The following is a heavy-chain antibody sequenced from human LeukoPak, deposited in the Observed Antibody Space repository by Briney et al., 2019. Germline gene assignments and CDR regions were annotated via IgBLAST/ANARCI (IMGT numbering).Heavy chain of an antibody. D-gene: IGHD4-23*01. CDR1: GYTFTSYA. V-gene: IGHV1-3*03. J-gene: IGHJ4*02. CDR3: ECRVSGGNDYFDY. CDR2: INAGNGNT. Sequence: ASVKVSCKASGYTFTSYAMHWVRQAPGQRLEWMGWINAGNGNTKYSQEFQGRVTITRDTSASAVYMELSSLRSDDMAVYYCECRVSGGNDYFDYWGQGTLVTVSS.